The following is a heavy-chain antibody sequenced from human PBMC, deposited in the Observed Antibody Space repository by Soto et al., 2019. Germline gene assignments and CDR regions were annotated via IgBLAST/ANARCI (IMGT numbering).Heavy chain of an antibody. V-gene: IGHV3-30-3*01. J-gene: IGHJ4*02. CDR2: ISFDGITK. CDR1: GFILSTHA. Sequence: QVQLVESGGGAVQPGRSLRLSCAASGFILSTHAMHWVRQAPGKGLEWVALISFDGITKYFADPVKGRFTISRDNSQNTLYLQMNRLRTEDTAVYYCARAKDGPLDYWGQGTLVTVSS. D-gene: IGHD2-8*01. CDR3: ARAKDGPLDY.